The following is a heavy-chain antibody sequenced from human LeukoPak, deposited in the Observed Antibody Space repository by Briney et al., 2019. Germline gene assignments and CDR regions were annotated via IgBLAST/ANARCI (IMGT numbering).Heavy chain of an antibody. J-gene: IGHJ4*02. CDR3: ARGLEQWLDPRYYFDC. D-gene: IGHD6-19*01. Sequence: SETLSLTCAVYGGSFSGYYWSWIRQPPGKGLEWIGEINHSGSTNYNPSLKSRVTISVDTSKNQFSLKLSSVTAADTAVYYCARGLEQWLDPRYYFDCWGQGTLVTVSS. CDR2: INHSGST. V-gene: IGHV4-34*01. CDR1: GGSFSGYY.